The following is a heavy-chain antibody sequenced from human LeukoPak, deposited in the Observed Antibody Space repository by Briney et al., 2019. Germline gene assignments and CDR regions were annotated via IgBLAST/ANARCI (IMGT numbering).Heavy chain of an antibody. D-gene: IGHD3-22*01. CDR3: ARAGRGSGSGYSYYYYYYMDV. CDR2: ISPSGGST. J-gene: IGHJ6*03. CDR1: GYTFTSNY. Sequence: ASVKVSCKAFGYTFTSNYMHWVRQAPGQGPEWMGVISPSGGSTTYAQKFQGRVTLTRDMSTSTDYLELSSLRSEDTAVYYCARAGRGSGSGYSYYYYYYMDVWGKGTTVTVS. V-gene: IGHV1-46*01.